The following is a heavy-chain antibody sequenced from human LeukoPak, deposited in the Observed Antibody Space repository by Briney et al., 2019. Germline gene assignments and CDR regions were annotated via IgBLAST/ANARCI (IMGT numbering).Heavy chain of an antibody. CDR3: ATHLTYHDFWSTGIYYYYYAMDV. Sequence: GGSLRLSCAASGFTFSNAWMSWVRQAPGKGLEWVGRIKSKTDGGTTDYAAPVKGRFTISRDDSKNTLSLQMNSLKTEDTAVYYCATHLTYHDFWSTGIYYYYYAMDVWGQGTTVTASS. CDR1: GFTFSNAW. V-gene: IGHV3-15*01. J-gene: IGHJ6*02. D-gene: IGHD3-3*01. CDR2: IKSKTDGGTT.